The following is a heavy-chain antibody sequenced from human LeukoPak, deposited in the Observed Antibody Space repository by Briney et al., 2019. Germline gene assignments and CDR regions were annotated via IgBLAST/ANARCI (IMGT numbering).Heavy chain of an antibody. Sequence: GGSLRLSCEASAFTFSSYGMHWVRQAPGQGLEGVAVIWYDRSNKNYADNVEGRFTISTDNSTNTAFLQMNSLRAEDTAVYYCARDRETWYFDFWGQGTLVTVSS. CDR3: ARDRETWYFDF. CDR2: IWYDRSNK. CDR1: AFTFSSYG. V-gene: IGHV3-33*02. J-gene: IGHJ4*02.